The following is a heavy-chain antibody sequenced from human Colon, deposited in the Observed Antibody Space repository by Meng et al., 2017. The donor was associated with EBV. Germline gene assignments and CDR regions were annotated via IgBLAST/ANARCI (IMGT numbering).Heavy chain of an antibody. CDR3: ARGNAYNAPSFDY. V-gene: IGHV4-4*02. CDR1: GASSSSNNC. D-gene: IGHD5-24*01. CDR2: IYHGGNT. Sequence: QVPQEASGPVLLDPSGPLSLTAAVSGASSSSNNCGNWVRQPPGKGLEWIGEIYHGGNTNYNPSLKSRVTISVDRSNDQFSLSLSSVTAADTAVYYCARGNAYNAPSFDYWGQGTLVTVSS. J-gene: IGHJ4*02.